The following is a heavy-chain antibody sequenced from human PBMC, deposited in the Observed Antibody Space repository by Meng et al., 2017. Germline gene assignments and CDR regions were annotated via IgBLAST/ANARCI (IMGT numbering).Heavy chain of an antibody. CDR3: ARDDYGDYFDY. V-gene: IGHV1-2*06. D-gene: IGHD4-17*01. Sequence: QVQLVQSGSELKKPGASVKVSCKASGYTFTGYYTHWVRQAPGQGLEWMGRINPNSGGTNYAQKYQGRVTMTRDTSISTAYMELSRLRSDDTAVYYCARDDYGDYFDYWGQGTLVTVSS. CDR2: INPNSGGT. J-gene: IGHJ4*02. CDR1: GYTFTGYY.